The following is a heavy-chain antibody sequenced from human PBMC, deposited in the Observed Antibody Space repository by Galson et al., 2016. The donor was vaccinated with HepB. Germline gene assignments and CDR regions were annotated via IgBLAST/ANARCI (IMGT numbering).Heavy chain of an antibody. J-gene: IGHJ6*02. CDR3: AREDHDSSGYYYYYYTMDV. CDR2: IWYDGSDK. V-gene: IGHV3-33*01. Sequence: SLRLSCAASGFTFTNYGMHWVRQAPGKGLEWAAVIWYDGSDKYYADSVKGRFTISRDNSKNTLYLQMNSLRAEDTAVYYCAREDHDSSGYYYYYYTMDVWGQGTTVTVSS. D-gene: IGHD3-22*01. CDR1: GFTFTNYG.